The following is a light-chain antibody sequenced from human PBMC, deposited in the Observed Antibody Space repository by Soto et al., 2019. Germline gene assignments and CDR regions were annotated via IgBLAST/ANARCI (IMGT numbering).Light chain of an antibody. J-gene: IGKJ1*01. CDR1: QGISSY. CDR2: AAS. Sequence: AIRMTQSPSSFSASTGDRVTITCRASQGISSYLAWYQQKPGKAPKLLIYAASTLQSGVPSRFSGSGSGTDFTLTISCLQSEDFATYYCQQYYSYPPWWTFGQGTKVEIK. CDR3: QQYYSYPPWWT. V-gene: IGKV1-8*01.